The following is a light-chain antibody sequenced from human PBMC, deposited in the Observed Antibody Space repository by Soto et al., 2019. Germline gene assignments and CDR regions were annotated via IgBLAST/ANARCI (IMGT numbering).Light chain of an antibody. CDR1: QNIYYN. CDR3: LQYHNLWA. Sequence: EILMTQSPATVSVSPGDSATLSCRASQNIYYNVAWYQQRPGQAPRLLIYRASTRARGVTARFSGSGSGTDFPIISSSLQPEDFTFYSCLQYHNLWAFGQGTKVEI. CDR2: RAS. J-gene: IGKJ1*01. V-gene: IGKV3-15*01.